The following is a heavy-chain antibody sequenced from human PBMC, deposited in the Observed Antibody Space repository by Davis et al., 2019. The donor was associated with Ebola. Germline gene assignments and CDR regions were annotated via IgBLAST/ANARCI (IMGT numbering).Heavy chain of an antibody. CDR1: GFIFNSCG. CDR2: ITGSGSTI. Sequence: GESLKISCVASGFIFNSCGMHWVRQAPGKGLEWVSTITGSGSTIYYADSVRGRFTISRDNPKNTLYLHMNSLRADDAAVYYCVKRLDSYFECWGQGTLVTVSS. J-gene: IGHJ4*02. V-gene: IGHV3-23*01. CDR3: VKRLDSYFEC. D-gene: IGHD3-16*01.